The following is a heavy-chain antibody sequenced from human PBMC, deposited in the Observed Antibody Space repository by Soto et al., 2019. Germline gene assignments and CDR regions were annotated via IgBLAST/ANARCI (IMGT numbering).Heavy chain of an antibody. CDR2: IYSGGTT. CDR3: ARGGLWFRESYQKET. CDR1: GFNVSSNY. V-gene: IGHV3-53*02. J-gene: IGHJ5*02. D-gene: IGHD2-21*01. Sequence: EVQLVETGGGLIQPGGSRRLSCAASGFNVSSNYMSWVRQAPGKGLEWVTVIYSGGTTFYADSVKGRFTISRDNSENTVFLKRKSVRAEDTAVYYCARGGLWFRESYQKETWGKEPLVTVSS.